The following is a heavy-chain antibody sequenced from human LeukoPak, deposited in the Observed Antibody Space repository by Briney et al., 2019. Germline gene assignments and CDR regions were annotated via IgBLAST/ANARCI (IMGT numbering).Heavy chain of an antibody. J-gene: IGHJ6*02. V-gene: IGHV4-30-4*01. D-gene: IGHD3-10*01. CDR2: IYYSGRT. CDR1: GGSISSGDYY. Sequence: SQTLSLTCTVSGGSISSGDYYWGWIRQPPGKGLEWIGYIYYSGRTNYNPSLKSRVTISVDTSKNQFSLKPSSVTAADAAVYYCARHGSGSYYPSRTWPYYYYGMDVWGQGTTVTVSS. CDR3: ARHGSGSYYPSRTWPYYYYGMDV.